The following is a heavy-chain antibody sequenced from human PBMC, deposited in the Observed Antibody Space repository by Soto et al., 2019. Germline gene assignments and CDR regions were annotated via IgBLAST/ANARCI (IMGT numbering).Heavy chain of an antibody. J-gene: IGHJ4*02. CDR1: GGAISSSSYY. CDR2: IYYSGST. D-gene: IGHD6-19*01. Sequence: PSETLSLTCTVSGGAISSSSYYWGWIRQSPGKGLEWIGSIYYSGSTYYNPSLKSRVTISVDTSKNQFSLKLSSVTAADTAVYYCARPSSGWYSPFDYWGQGTLVTVS. CDR3: ARPSSGWYSPFDY. V-gene: IGHV4-39*01.